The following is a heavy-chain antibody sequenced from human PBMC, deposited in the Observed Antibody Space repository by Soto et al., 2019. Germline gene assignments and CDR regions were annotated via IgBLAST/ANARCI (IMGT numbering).Heavy chain of an antibody. D-gene: IGHD3-3*02. V-gene: IGHV4-59*01. CDR2: IFDSETT. CDR3: ARLRKHWSPHDL. Sequence: QVRLQESGPGLVKPSETLSLTCAVSGVSIRSFYWSWIRQPPGKGLEWVGYIFDSETTHYNPSLKSRVAISVDTSKRQFSLIVNSVTAADSAVYFCARLRKHWSPHDLWGRGTLVTVSP. J-gene: IGHJ2*01. CDR1: GVSIRSFY.